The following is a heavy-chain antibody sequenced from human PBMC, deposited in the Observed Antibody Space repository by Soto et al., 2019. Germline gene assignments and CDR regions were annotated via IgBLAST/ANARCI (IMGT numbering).Heavy chain of an antibody. CDR3: ARNAGYSGYDFLGNAFDI. Sequence: GGSLRLSCAASGFTFSSYGMHWVRQAPGKGLEWVAVIWYDGSNKYYADSVKGRFTISRDNSKNTLYLQMNSLRAEDTAVYYCARNAGYSGYDFLGNAFDIWGQGTMVTVSS. D-gene: IGHD5-12*01. V-gene: IGHV3-33*01. J-gene: IGHJ3*02. CDR1: GFTFSSYG. CDR2: IWYDGSNK.